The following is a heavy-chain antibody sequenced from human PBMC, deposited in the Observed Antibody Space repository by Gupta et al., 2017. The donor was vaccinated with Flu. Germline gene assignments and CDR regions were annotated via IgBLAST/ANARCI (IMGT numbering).Heavy chain of an antibody. CDR1: GFTFSSYW. Sequence: EVQLVESGGGLVQPGGSLRLSCEASGFTFSSYWMSWVRQAPGKGLEWVANIKQDGSEKYYVDSVKGRFTISRDNAKNSLYLQMNSLRAEDTAVYYCARDLGPSSVVVPARFDYWGQGTLVTVSS. V-gene: IGHV3-7*01. CDR3: ARDLGPSSVVVPARFDY. J-gene: IGHJ4*02. CDR2: IKQDGSEK. D-gene: IGHD2-2*01.